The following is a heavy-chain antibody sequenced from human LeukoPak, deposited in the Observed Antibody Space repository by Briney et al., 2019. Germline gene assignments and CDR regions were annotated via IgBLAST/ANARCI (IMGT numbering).Heavy chain of an antibody. CDR1: GYLFSGFW. V-gene: IGHV3-7*02. Sequence: GGSLRLSCAAPGYLFSGFWMTWVRQDPRKGLEWVAHIKHDGSEKNYVDSVKGRFNISRDNAKNSLYLQMNSLGGEDTAVYYCPTRPRSDYYFAIFDYWGQGTLVTVSS. CDR3: PTRPRSDYYFAIFDY. D-gene: IGHD3-22*01. J-gene: IGHJ4*02. CDR2: IKHDGSEK.